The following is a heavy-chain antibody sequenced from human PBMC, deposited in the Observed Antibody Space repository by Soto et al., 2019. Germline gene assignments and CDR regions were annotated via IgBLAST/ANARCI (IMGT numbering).Heavy chain of an antibody. V-gene: IGHV4-39*01. CDR3: ARGGVAAAGTWSWFDP. Sequence: PSETLSLTCTVSGGSISSSSYYWGWIRQPPGKGLEWIGSLYYSGSTYYNPSLKTRVTISVDTSKNQFSLKLSSVTAADTAVYYCARGGVAAAGTWSWFDPWGQGTLVTVSS. CDR2: LYYSGST. J-gene: IGHJ5*02. CDR1: GGSISSSSYY. D-gene: IGHD6-13*01.